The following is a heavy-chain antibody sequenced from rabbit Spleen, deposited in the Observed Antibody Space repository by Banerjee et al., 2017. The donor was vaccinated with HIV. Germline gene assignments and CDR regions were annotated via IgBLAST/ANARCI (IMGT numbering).Heavy chain of an antibody. J-gene: IGHJ4*01. D-gene: IGHD5-1*01. CDR2: IYNGDGST. V-gene: IGHV1S47*01. CDR3: ARDLVAVIGWNFNL. Sequence: QEQLVESGGGLVKPEGSLTLTCKASGFDFSNNAMCWVRQTPGKGPEWIACIYNGDGSTYYANWAKGRFTMSRASSTTVTLQMTSLTAADTATYFCARDLVAVIGWNFNLWGPGTLVTVS. CDR1: GFDFSNNA.